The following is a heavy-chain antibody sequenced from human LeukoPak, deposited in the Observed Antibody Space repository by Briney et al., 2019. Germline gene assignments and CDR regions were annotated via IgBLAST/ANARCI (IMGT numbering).Heavy chain of an antibody. CDR3: ARGHGGSSSHRYSDY. V-gene: IGHV3-66*01. CDR1: GFIVSNNY. Sequence: GGSLRLSCVASGFIVSNNYMSWVRLAPGKGLEWVSVIYASGITYYADSVKGRFTISRDNSKSTLYFQMNSLRAEDTAVYYCARGHGGSSSHRYSDYWGQGTQVTVSS. J-gene: IGHJ4*02. CDR2: IYASGIT. D-gene: IGHD6-6*01.